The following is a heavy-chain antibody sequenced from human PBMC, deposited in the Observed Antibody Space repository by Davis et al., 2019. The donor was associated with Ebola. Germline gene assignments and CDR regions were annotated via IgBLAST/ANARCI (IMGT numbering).Heavy chain of an antibody. Sequence: MPSETLSLTCAVYGGSFSGYYWSWIRQLPGKGLEWIGEINHSGSTNYNPSLKSRVTISVDTSKNQFSLKLSSVTAADTAVYYCAVRVRWINYWGQGTLVTVSS. CDR3: AVRVRWINY. CDR2: INHSGST. D-gene: IGHD4-23*01. J-gene: IGHJ4*02. V-gene: IGHV4-34*01. CDR1: GGSFSGYY.